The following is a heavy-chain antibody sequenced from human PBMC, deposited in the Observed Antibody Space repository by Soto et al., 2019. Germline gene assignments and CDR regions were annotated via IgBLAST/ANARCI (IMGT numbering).Heavy chain of an antibody. V-gene: IGHV3-66*01. CDR2: IYGGGER. CDR3: ARDRREGDTL. D-gene: IGHD3-16*01. J-gene: IGHJ4*02. Sequence: EVQVVESGGGLVQPGGSLRLSCAASGFYVSNYYMSWFRQAPGKGLEWVSGIYGGGERYYADSVHGRFTTSRDISRNSLDVQVTRLGVDDTAVYYCARDRREGDTLWGQGVVVTVSS. CDR1: GFYVSNYY.